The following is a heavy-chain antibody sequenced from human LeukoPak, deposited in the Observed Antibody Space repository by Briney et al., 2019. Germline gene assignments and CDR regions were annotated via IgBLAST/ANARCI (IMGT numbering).Heavy chain of an antibody. CDR2: IYYTGST. CDR3: ARAARGYFYYFDY. CDR1: GGSISSGGYF. D-gene: IGHD3-22*01. V-gene: IGHV4-31*03. Sequence: SETLSLTCTVSGGSISSGGYFWTWIRQHPGKDLERIGYIYYTGSTYHNPSLKSRVAMSIDTSKNQFSLNLSSVTAADTAVYYCARAARGYFYYFDYWGQGNPVSVSS. J-gene: IGHJ4*02.